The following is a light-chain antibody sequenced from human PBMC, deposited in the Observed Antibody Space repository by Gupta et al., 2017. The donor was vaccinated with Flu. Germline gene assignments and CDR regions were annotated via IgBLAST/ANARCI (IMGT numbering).Light chain of an antibody. CDR1: QDINKN. CDR2: GAS. J-gene: IGKJ2*01. CDR3: QHYDNLPRVT. Sequence: SSLSASVGDRVTITCQASQDINKNLNWYQHKQGKAPKRLIHGASNWERGVPSRFSGSGSGTDFSFTISRLQPEDIATYYCQHYDNLPRVTFGQGTKLQIK. V-gene: IGKV1-33*01.